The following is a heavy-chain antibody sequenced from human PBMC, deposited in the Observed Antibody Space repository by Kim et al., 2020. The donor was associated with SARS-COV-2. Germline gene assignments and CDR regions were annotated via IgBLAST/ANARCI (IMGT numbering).Heavy chain of an antibody. CDR1: GFTFSSYE. J-gene: IGHJ4*02. CDR3: ARDQGITGTREGGY. V-gene: IGHV3-48*03. Sequence: GGSLRLSCAASGFTFSSYEMNWVRQAPGKGLEWVSYISSSGSTIYYADSVKGRFTISRDNAKNSQYLQMNSLRAEDTAVYYCARDQGITGTREGGYWGQGTLVTVSS. CDR2: ISSSGSTI. D-gene: IGHD1-20*01.